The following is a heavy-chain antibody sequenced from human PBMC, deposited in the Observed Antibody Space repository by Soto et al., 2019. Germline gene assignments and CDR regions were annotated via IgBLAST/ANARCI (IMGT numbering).Heavy chain of an antibody. J-gene: IGHJ4*01. Sequence: KTSETLSLTCTVSGGSVSSGSYYWSWTRQHPGKGLECIGYIYYSGSTYYNPFLKSRVTISVDTSKNQFSLKLSSVTAADTAVYYCARRVGWLKGALDFWGQGTLVTVHS. CDR2: IYYSGST. CDR3: ARRVGWLKGALDF. CDR1: GGSVSSGSYY. D-gene: IGHD3-3*01. V-gene: IGHV4-31*03.